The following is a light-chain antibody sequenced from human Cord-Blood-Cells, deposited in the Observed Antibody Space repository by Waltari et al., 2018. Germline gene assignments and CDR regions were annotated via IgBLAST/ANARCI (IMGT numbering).Light chain of an antibody. CDR1: QSISSW. CDR3: QQYNSYPIT. CDR2: DAS. J-gene: IGKJ5*01. V-gene: IGKV1-5*01. Sequence: DIQMTQSPSTLSASVGDRVTITCRASQSISSWLAWYQQKPGKAPKLLIYDASSLESCVPSRFSGSGSRTEFPLTISSLQPDDFATYDCQQYNSYPITFGQGTRPEIK.